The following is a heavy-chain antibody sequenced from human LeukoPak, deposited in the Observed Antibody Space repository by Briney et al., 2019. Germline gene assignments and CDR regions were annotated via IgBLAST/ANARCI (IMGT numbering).Heavy chain of an antibody. CDR2: ISNDGRAT. Sequence: GGSLRLSCTASGFIFNNYGLIWVRQAPGKGLEWVSAISNDGRATNYAYFVKARFTISRYNSKNPLFLQMNSLRADDTALYYCAKGSSGYFFDLWGQGTLVTVSS. V-gene: IGHV3-23*01. D-gene: IGHD3-22*01. J-gene: IGHJ4*02. CDR3: AKGSSGYFFDL. CDR1: GFIFNNYG.